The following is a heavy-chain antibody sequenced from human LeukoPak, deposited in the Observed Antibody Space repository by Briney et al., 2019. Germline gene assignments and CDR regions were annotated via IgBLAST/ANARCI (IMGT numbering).Heavy chain of an antibody. J-gene: IGHJ4*02. CDR1: GGTFSSYT. CDR3: ARRRSSGSYPYYFDY. Sequence: SVKVSCKASGGTFSSYTISWVRQAPGQGLEWMGRIIPILGIANYAQKFQGRVTITADKSTGTAYMELSSLRSEDTAVYYCARRRSSGSYPYYFDYWGQGTLVTVSS. CDR2: IIPILGIA. V-gene: IGHV1-69*02. D-gene: IGHD3-10*01.